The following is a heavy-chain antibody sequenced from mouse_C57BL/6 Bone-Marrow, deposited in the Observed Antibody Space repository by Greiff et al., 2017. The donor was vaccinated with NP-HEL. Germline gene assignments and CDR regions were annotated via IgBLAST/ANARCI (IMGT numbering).Heavy chain of an antibody. J-gene: IGHJ3*01. CDR3: ESPITTEGFAY. D-gene: IGHD1-1*01. CDR1: GYSFTDYN. V-gene: IGHV1-39*01. Sequence: EVKLVESGPELVKPGASVKISCKASGYSFTDYNMNWVKQSNGKSLEWIGVINPNYGTTSYNQKFKGKATLTVDQSSSTAYMQLNSLTSEDSAVYYCESPITTEGFAYWGQGTLVTVSA. CDR2: INPNYGTT.